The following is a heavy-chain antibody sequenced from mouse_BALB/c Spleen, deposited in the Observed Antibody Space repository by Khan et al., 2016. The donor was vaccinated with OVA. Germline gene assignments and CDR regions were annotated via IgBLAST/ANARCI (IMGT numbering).Heavy chain of an antibody. CDR2: IYPSDSYT. CDR1: GYTFTNHW. Sequence: QVQLQQPGAELVRPGASVKLSCQASGYTFTNHWINWVKQRPGQGLEWIGNIYPSDSYTNYNPQFKDKATLTVDKSSSAAYMQLSSPTSEDSAVYYCTRGDPGSFDYWGQGTTLTVSS. J-gene: IGHJ2*01. CDR3: TRGDPGSFDY. V-gene: IGHV1-69*02. D-gene: IGHD2-13*01.